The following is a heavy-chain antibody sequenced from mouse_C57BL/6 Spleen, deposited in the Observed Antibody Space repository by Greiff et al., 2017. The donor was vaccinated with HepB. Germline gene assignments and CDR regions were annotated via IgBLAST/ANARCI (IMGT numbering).Heavy chain of an antibody. V-gene: IGHV3-6*01. CDR2: ISYDGSN. J-gene: IGHJ2*01. D-gene: IGHD1-2*01. CDR3: ARGSTTALDY. CDR1: GYSITSGYY. Sequence: EVKLVESGPGLVKPSQSLSLTCSVTGYSITSGYYWNWIRQFPGNKLEWMGYISYDGSNNYNPSLKNRISITRDTSKNQFFLKLNSVTTEDTATYYCARGSTTALDYWGQGTTLTVSS.